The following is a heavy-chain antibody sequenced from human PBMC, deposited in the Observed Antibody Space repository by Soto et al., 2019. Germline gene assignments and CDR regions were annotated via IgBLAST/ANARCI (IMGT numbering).Heavy chain of an antibody. J-gene: IGHJ4*02. CDR2: MYWNDYK. CDR3: AHRRDCGRFDY. D-gene: IGHD2-21*02. Sequence: QITLKESGPTLAKPTQTLTLTCTFSGFSLSTSGEAVGWVRQPPRKALEWLALMYWNDYKLYKTSLKSRLTITKDTSKNQVVLTMTNLDRVDTVTDYCAHRRDCGRFDYWGKGTMVTVSS. CDR1: GFSLSTSGEA. V-gene: IGHV2-5*01.